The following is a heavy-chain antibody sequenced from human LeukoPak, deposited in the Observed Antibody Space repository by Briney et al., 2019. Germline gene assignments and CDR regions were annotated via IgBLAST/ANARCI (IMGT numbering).Heavy chain of an antibody. CDR3: ARVSSSSWWALDY. CDR1: GFTFSSYW. Sequence: PGGSLRLSCAASGFTFSSYWMHWVRQAPGKGLVWVSRINTDGSSTSDADSVKGRFTISRDNAKNTLYLQMNSLRAEDTAVYYCARVSSSSWWALDYWGQGTLVTVSS. CDR2: INTDGSST. J-gene: IGHJ4*02. D-gene: IGHD6-13*01. V-gene: IGHV3-74*01.